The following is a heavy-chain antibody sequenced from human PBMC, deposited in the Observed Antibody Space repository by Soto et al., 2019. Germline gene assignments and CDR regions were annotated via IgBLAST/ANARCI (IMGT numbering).Heavy chain of an antibody. D-gene: IGHD3-10*01. Sequence: ASVKVSCKASGGTFNSYSIAWVRQVPGQGLEWMGTVVPILAIIHYAQKFQGRVTITADETTNTAYMELNNLISEDSGVYYCARDASAASNWFDWFDPWGQGTLVTVSS. CDR1: GGTFNSYS. CDR2: VVPILAII. CDR3: ARDASAASNWFDWFDP. V-gene: IGHV1-69*04. J-gene: IGHJ5*02.